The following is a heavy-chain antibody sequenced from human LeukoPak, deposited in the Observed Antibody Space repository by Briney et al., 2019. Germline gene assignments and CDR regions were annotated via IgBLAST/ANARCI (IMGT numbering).Heavy chain of an antibody. CDR3: AKSYDNSVYYRTFDY. J-gene: IGHJ4*02. V-gene: IGHV3-23*01. CDR2: ISGSGGNT. Sequence: PGGSLRLSCAASGFTLSTYGMSWVRQAPGKGLEWVSAISGSGGNTYYANSVKGRFTISRDISKNTLYLQMNSLRAEDTAVYYCAKSYDNSVYYRTFDYWGQGTLVTVSS. CDR1: GFTLSTYG. D-gene: IGHD3-22*01.